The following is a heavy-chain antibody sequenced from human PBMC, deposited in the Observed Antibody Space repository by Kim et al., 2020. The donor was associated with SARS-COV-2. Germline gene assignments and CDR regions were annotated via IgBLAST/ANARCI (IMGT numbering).Heavy chain of an antibody. CDR2: IYYSGST. CDR3: ARHDY. J-gene: IGHJ4*02. Sequence: SIYYSGSTYYNPSLKSGVTISVDTSKNQFSLKLSSVTAADTAVYYCARHDYWGQGTLVTVSS. V-gene: IGHV4-39*01.